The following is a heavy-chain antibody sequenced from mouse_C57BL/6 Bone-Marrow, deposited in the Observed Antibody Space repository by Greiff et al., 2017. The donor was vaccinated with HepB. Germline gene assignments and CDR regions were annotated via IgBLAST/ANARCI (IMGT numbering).Heavy chain of an antibody. D-gene: IGHD2-2*01. CDR1: GFTFSDYY. J-gene: IGHJ2*01. Sequence: DVQLVESGGGLVQPGGSLKLSCAASGFTFSDYYMYWVRQTPEKRLEWVAYISNGGGSTYYPDTVKGRFTISRDNAKNTLYLQMSRLKSEDTAMYYCARGENGIYYGYDVGFDYWGQGTTLTVSS. CDR2: ISNGGGST. CDR3: ARGENGIYYGYDVGFDY. V-gene: IGHV5-12*01.